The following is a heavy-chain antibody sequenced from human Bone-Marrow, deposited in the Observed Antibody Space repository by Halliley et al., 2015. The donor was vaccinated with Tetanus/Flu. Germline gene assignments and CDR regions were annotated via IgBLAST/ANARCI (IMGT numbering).Heavy chain of an antibody. CDR2: IYAGGTA. V-gene: IGHV3-53*01. Sequence: SLRLSCAASGFTVSSTYMNWVRQAPGKGLEWVSSIYAGGTAYFADSVRGRFTISRDESKNTVYLQMNNLRVEDTAVYHCARGGGRYYSPYDWGQGTLVTVSS. CDR1: GFTVSSTY. CDR3: ARGGGRYYSPYD. D-gene: IGHD3-10*01. J-gene: IGHJ4*02.